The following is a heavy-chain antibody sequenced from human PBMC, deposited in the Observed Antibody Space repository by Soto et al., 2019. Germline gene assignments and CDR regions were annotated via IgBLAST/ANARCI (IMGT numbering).Heavy chain of an antibody. CDR1: GFTFSSYS. CDR3: ARDQRSGSWGN. V-gene: IGHV3-21*01. CDR2: ISSSSYI. D-gene: IGHD1-26*01. J-gene: IGHJ4*02. Sequence: LRLSCAASGFTFSSYSMNWVRQAPGKGLGWVSSISSSSYIYYADSVKGRFTISRDNAKNSLYLQMNSLRAEDTAVYYCARDQRSGSWGNWGQGTLVTVSS.